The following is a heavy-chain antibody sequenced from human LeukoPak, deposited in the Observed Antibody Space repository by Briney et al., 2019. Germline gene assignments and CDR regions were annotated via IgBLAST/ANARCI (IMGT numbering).Heavy chain of an antibody. J-gene: IGHJ6*03. CDR1: GGSISSYY. CDR3: ARELGGDTVTTRYYYYYYMDV. Sequence: SETLSLTCTVSGGSISSYYWSWIRQPAGKGLEWIGRIYTSGSTNYNPSLKSRVTMSVDTSKNQFSLKLSSVTAADTAVYYCARELGGDTVTTRYYYYYYMDVWSKGTTVTVSS. CDR2: IYTSGST. D-gene: IGHD4-11*01. V-gene: IGHV4-4*07.